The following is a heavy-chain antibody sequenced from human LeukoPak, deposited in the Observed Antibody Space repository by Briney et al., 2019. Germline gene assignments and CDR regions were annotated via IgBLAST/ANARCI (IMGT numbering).Heavy chain of an antibody. D-gene: IGHD3-10*01. CDR3: AGVRGVIN. Sequence: PGGSLRLSCAASGFTFSSYSMNWVRQAPGKGLEWVSSISRSGRHIYFADSVKGRFTISRDNAKNSLSLQMNSLRAEDTAVYYCAGVRGVINWGQGTLVTVSS. J-gene: IGHJ4*02. CDR1: GFTFSSYS. CDR2: ISRSGRHI. V-gene: IGHV3-21*01.